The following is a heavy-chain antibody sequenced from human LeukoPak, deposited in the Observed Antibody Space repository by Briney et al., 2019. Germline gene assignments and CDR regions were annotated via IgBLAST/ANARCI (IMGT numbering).Heavy chain of an antibody. D-gene: IGHD3-10*01. J-gene: IGHJ4*02. CDR3: ARGGRITMVRGFNY. V-gene: IGHV4-34*01. CDR1: GGSFSGYY. CDR2: INHSGST. Sequence: SETLSLTCAVYGGSFSGYYWSWIRQPPGKGLEWIGEINHSGSTNYNPSLKSRVTISVDTSKNQLSLKLSSVTAADTAVYYCARGGRITMVRGFNYWGQGTLVTVSS.